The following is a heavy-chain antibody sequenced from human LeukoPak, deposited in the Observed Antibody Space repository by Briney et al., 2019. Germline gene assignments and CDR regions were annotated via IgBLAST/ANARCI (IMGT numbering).Heavy chain of an antibody. V-gene: IGHV4-30-4*08. J-gene: IGHJ4*02. CDR1: VGSISSGDYY. Sequence: SQTLSLTCTVSVGSISSGDYYWSWIRQAPGKGLEWIWYIYYNPSLKSRVTISVDTSKNQFYLKLSSVTAADTAVYYCARVPYYYDSSGLLQSYYFDYWGQGTLVTVSS. D-gene: IGHD3-22*01. CDR3: ARVPYYYDSSGLLQSYYFDY. CDR2: IY.